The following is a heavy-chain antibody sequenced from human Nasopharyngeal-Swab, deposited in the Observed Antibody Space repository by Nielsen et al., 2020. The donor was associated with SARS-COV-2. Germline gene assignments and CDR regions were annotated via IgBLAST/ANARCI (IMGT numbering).Heavy chain of an antibody. J-gene: IGHJ4*02. V-gene: IGHV4-38-2*02. D-gene: IGHD4-17*01. CDR3: ARDGYGDYGLDY. Sequence: WISTRPGKGLERIGSIYHSGSTYYNPSLKSRVTISVDTSKNQFSLKLSSVTAADTAVYYCARDGYGDYGLDYWGQGTLVTVSS. CDR2: IYHSGST.